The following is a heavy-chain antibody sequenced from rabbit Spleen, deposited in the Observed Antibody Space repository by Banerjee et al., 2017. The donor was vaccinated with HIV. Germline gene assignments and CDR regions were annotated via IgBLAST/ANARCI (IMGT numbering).Heavy chain of an antibody. J-gene: IGHJ4*01. CDR1: GFSFSSDYD. D-gene: IGHD1-1*01. Sequence: QEQLVESGGGLVQPEGSLTLTCTASGFSFSSDYDMCWVRQAPGKGLEWIGYIYTATGKAVYASWAKGRFTISKTSSNTVTLQMTSLTAADTATCFCARDLVGVIGWNFNLWGQGTLVTVS. CDR2: IYTATGKA. V-gene: IGHV1S45*01. CDR3: ARDLVGVIGWNFNL.